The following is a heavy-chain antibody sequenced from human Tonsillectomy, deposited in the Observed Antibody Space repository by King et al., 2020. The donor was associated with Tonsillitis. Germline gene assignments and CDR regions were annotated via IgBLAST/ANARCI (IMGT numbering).Heavy chain of an antibody. J-gene: IGHJ6*02. CDR3: AKVLGLGYYYYGMDV. D-gene: IGHD3-16*01. V-gene: IGHV3-23*04. CDR2: ISGSGGST. CDR1: GFTFSSYA. Sequence: VQLVESGGGLVQPGGSLRLSCAASGFTFSSYAMSWVRQAPGKGLEWVSAISGSGGSTYYADSVKGRFTISRDNSKDTLSLQMNSLRAEDTAVFYCAKVLGLGYYYYGMDVWGQGTTVTVSS.